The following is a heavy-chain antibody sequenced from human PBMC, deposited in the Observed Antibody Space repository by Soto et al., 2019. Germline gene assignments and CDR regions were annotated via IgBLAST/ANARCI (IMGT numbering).Heavy chain of an antibody. CDR3: ARDYCSGGSCYGDAFDY. CDR2: INAGNGNT. D-gene: IGHD2-15*01. CDR1: GYTFTSYA. J-gene: IGHJ4*02. Sequence: ASVKVSCKASGYTFTSYAMHWVRQAPGQRLEWMGWINAGNGNTKYSQKFQGRVTITRDTSASTAYMELSSLRSEDTAVYYCARDYCSGGSCYGDAFDYWGQGTLVTVSS. V-gene: IGHV1-3*01.